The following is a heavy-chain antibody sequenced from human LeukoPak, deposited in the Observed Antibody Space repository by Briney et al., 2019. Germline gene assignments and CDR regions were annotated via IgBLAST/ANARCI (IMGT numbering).Heavy chain of an antibody. CDR3: AGASKMATTDLDY. CDR1: GGTFSSYA. J-gene: IGHJ4*02. CDR2: IIPILGIA. Sequence: VASVKVSCKASGGTFSSYAISWVRRAPGQGLEWMGRIIPILGIANYAQKFQGRVTITADKSTSTAYMELSSLRSEDTAVYYCAGASKMATTDLDYWGQGTLVTVSS. V-gene: IGHV1-69*04. D-gene: IGHD5-24*01.